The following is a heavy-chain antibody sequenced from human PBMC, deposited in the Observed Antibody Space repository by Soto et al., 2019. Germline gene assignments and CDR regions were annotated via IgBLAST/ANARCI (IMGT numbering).Heavy chain of an antibody. D-gene: IGHD3-10*01. CDR2: ISSSGDTI. J-gene: IGHJ4*01. V-gene: IGHV3-11*01. CDR1: GFSLSDYY. CDR3: ARSPYYYGSGSYHDF. Sequence: GGSLRLSCAASGFSLSDYYMHLIRQAPGKVLEWFSYISSSGDTIYHADSVKGRFTISRDNARNSLYPQMNSLRAEDTAVYYCARSPYYYGSGSYHDFWGHGTLVTGSS.